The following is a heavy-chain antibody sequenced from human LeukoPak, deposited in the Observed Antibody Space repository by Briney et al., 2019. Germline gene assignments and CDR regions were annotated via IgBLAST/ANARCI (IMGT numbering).Heavy chain of an antibody. D-gene: IGHD2-21*01. J-gene: IGHJ4*02. Sequence: GRSLRLSCAASGFTFSSYGMHWVRQAPGKGLEWVAVISYDGSNKYYADSVKGRFTISRGNSKNTLYLQMNSLRAEDTAVYYCAKVGTDTTTVYSLDYWGQGTLVTVSS. CDR2: ISYDGSNK. CDR1: GFTFSSYG. V-gene: IGHV3-30*18. CDR3: AKVGTDTTTVYSLDY.